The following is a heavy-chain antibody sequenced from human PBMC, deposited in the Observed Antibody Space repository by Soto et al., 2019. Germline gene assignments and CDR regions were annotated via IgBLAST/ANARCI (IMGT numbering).Heavy chain of an antibody. CDR1: GGSISSYY. D-gene: IGHD3-22*01. J-gene: IGHJ5*02. CDR2: IYYSGST. Sequence: SETLSLTCTVSGGSISSYYWSWIRQPPGKGLEWIGYIYYSGSTNYNPSLKSRVTISVDTSKNQFSLKLSSVTAADTAVYYCARLDYYDSNWFDPWGQGTLVTVSS. CDR3: ARLDYYDSNWFDP. V-gene: IGHV4-59*01.